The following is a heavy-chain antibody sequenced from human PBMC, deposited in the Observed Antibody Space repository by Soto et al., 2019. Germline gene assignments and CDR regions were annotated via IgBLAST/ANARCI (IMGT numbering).Heavy chain of an antibody. CDR3: TRHHPHHYDSSGYFDY. D-gene: IGHD3-22*01. Sequence: SETLSLTCTVSDGSISTSSYYWGWIRQSPGKGLEWIGTIFYTGRTYYNPSLESRVTLSVDTSKNQFSLHLTSVTAADMAVYYCTRHHPHHYDSSGYFDYWGQGTLVTVSS. CDR1: DGSISTSSYY. V-gene: IGHV4-39*01. J-gene: IGHJ4*02. CDR2: IFYTGRT.